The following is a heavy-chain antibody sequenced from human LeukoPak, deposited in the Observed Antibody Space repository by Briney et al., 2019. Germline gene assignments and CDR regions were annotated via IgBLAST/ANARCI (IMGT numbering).Heavy chain of an antibody. Sequence: ASVKVSCKASGYTFTGYYIHWVRQAPGEDLEWMGWINPYSGDINYAQKFQGRVTMTRDTSISTAYMELSRLRSDDTAMYYCARGDYLVGLDPWGQGTLVTVSS. CDR3: ARGDYLVGLDP. CDR2: INPYSGDI. D-gene: IGHD4/OR15-4a*01. CDR1: GYTFTGYY. J-gene: IGHJ5*02. V-gene: IGHV1-2*02.